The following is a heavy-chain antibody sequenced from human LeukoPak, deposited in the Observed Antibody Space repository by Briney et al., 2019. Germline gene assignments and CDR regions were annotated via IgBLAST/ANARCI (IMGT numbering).Heavy chain of an antibody. CDR2: IWYDGSNK. D-gene: IGHD6-19*01. J-gene: IGHJ6*02. CDR1: GFTFSSYG. CDR3: AREYSSGWTNCYYYYGMDV. V-gene: IGHV3-33*01. Sequence: GGSLRLSCAASGFTFSSYGMHWVRQAPGKGLEWVAVIWYDGSNKYYADSVKGRFTISRDNSKNTLYLQMNSLRAEDTAVYYCAREYSSGWTNCYYYYGMDVWGQGTTVTVSS.